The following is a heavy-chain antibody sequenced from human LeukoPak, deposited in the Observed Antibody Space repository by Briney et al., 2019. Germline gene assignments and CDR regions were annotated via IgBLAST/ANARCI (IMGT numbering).Heavy chain of an antibody. CDR2: ISGSGGST. D-gene: IGHD3-22*01. V-gene: IGHV3-23*01. J-gene: IGHJ3*02. CDR1: GFTFSSYG. Sequence: GGSLRLSCAASGFTFSSYGMSWVRQAPGKGLEWVSAISGSGGSTYYADSVKGRFTISRDNSKNTLYLQMNSLRAEDTAVYYCASLRITMIVPEKDAFDIWGQGTMVTVSS. CDR3: ASLRITMIVPEKDAFDI.